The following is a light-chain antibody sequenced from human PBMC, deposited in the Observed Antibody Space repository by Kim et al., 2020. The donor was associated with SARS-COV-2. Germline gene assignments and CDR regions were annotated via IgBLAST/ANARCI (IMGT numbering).Light chain of an antibody. CDR3: QQYGSSLMYT. J-gene: IGKJ2*01. V-gene: IGKV3-20*01. CDR1: QNVSSSY. Sequence: SPGERATISRRASQNVSSSYLAWYQQKPGQAPRLLIYGASSRATGIPDRFSGSGSGTDFTLTISRLEPEDFAVYYCQQYGSSLMYTFGQGTKLEI. CDR2: GAS.